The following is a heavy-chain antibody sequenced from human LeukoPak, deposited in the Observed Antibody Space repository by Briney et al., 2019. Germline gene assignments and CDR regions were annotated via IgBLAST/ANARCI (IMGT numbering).Heavy chain of an antibody. D-gene: IGHD3-10*01. J-gene: IGHJ4*02. Sequence: GGSLRPSCAASGFTFSSYGMHWVRQAPGKGLEWVAFIRYDGSNKYYADSVKGRFTISRDNSKNTLYLQMNSLRAEDTAVYYCAKDWARATMVRGVYYFDYWGQGTLVTVSS. CDR2: IRYDGSNK. CDR1: GFTFSSYG. V-gene: IGHV3-30*02. CDR3: AKDWARATMVRGVYYFDY.